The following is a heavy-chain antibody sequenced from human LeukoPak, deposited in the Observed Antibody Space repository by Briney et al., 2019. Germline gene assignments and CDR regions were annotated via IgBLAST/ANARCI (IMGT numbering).Heavy chain of an antibody. CDR3: PKAVSVFGVVITPVDY. D-gene: IGHD3-3*01. CDR1: GFTFSSYA. V-gene: IGHV3-23*01. J-gene: IGHJ4*02. Sequence: GGSLRLSCAASGFTFSSYAMSWVRQAPGKGLEWVSAISGSGGSPYYAASVKGRFTISRDNSKNMLYLQMNSLRAEDTAVYYCPKAVSVFGVVITPVDYWGQGTLVTVSS. CDR2: ISGSGGSP.